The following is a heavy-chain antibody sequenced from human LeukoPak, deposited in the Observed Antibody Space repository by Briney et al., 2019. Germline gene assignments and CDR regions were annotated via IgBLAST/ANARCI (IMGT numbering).Heavy chain of an antibody. D-gene: IGHD3-3*02. J-gene: IGHJ4*02. V-gene: IGHV3-11*01. CDR2: ITNGGSTI. CDR1: GFTFSDYN. CDR3: ARDPGFSSFDY. Sequence: GGSLRLSCAASGFTFSDYNMNWVRQAPGKGLEWVSYITNGGSTIHHADSVKGRFTISRDNAKKTLYLQMNSLRAEDTAVYYCARDPGFSSFDYWGQGTLVTVSS.